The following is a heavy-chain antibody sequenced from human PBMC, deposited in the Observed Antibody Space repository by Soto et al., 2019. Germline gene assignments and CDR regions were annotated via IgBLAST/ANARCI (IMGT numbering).Heavy chain of an antibody. CDR3: ARARIAVAYPLLYYFSMDV. Sequence: SDTLSLTCAVYGGSFSGYYWSWFRQPPGKGQAWIGEINHSGSTNYNPSLKSRVTISVDTSKNQFSLKLSSVTAADTAVYYCARARIAVAYPLLYYFSMDVWGQGTTVTVSS. V-gene: IGHV4-34*01. CDR1: GGSFSGYY. CDR2: INHSGST. D-gene: IGHD6-19*01. J-gene: IGHJ6*02.